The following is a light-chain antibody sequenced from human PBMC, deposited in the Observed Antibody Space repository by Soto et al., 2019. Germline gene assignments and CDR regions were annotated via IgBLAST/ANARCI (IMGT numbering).Light chain of an antibody. CDR3: SSYTSKATIRL. V-gene: IGLV2-14*01. CDR2: GVN. J-gene: IGLJ3*02. CDR1: SSDIGGYKY. Sequence: QSVLTQPASVSGSPGQSVTISCSGTSSDIGGYKYVSWYQQHPGRAPKVMIYGVNNRPSGISNRFSGSKSGNTASPTISGLQAEDEADYYCSSYTSKATIRLFGGGTKLTVL.